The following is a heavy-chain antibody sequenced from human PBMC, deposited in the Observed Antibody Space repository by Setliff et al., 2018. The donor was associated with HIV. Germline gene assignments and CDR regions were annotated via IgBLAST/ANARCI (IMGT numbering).Heavy chain of an antibody. CDR2: TRNKANGYIT. J-gene: IGHJ4*02. Sequence: GGSLRLSCAVSGFTPSDYYMDWVRQAPGKGLEWVGRTRNKANGYITEYGASVQGRFTISRDNSKDSLSLQMNNLKAEDTAVYYCVRAAAGLDIWSQGIRVTVSS. V-gene: IGHV3-72*01. CDR1: GFTPSDYY. CDR3: VRAAAGLDI.